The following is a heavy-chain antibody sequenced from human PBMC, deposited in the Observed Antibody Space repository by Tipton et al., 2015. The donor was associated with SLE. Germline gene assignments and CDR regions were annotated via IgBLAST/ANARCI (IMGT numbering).Heavy chain of an antibody. CDR3: ARERDCGSDCFGSYYYYVEV. Sequence: TLSLTCTVSGGSISSGDYFWCWIRQHPGKGLAWIGYIFYTGSTYSNPSLKSRLTISGDTSKNEFSLALSSVTAADTAMYFCARERDCGSDCFGSYYYYVEVGGK. D-gene: IGHD2-21*01. V-gene: IGHV4-31*03. CDR2: IFYTGST. CDR1: GGSISSGDYF. J-gene: IGHJ6*03.